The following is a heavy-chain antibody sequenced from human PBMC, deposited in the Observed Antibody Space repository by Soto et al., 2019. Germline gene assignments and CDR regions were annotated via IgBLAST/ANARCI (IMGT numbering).Heavy chain of an antibody. CDR2: IYHSGST. Sequence: QVQLQESGPGLVKPSGTLSLTCAVSGGSISSSNWWSWVRQPPGKGREWIGEIYHSGSTNYNPSLKSRVTISVDTSKNQFSLKLSSVTAADTAVYYCARDRVFRWLVFDYWGQGTLVTVSS. J-gene: IGHJ4*02. CDR3: ARDRVFRWLVFDY. D-gene: IGHD6-19*01. CDR1: GGSISSSNW. V-gene: IGHV4-4*02.